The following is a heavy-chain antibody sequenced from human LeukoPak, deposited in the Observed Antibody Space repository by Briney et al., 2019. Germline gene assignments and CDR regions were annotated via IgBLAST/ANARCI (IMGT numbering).Heavy chain of an antibody. V-gene: IGHV3-74*01. CDR2: INSDGSGT. CDR3: ARGRHLANEGFGP. CDR1: GLTFSTYW. J-gene: IGHJ5*02. Sequence: GGSLRLSCAASGLTFSTYWMHWVRQAPGKGLVWVSRINSDGSGTTYADSVRGRFTISRDNAKNTLYLQMNSLRAEDTAGYYCARGRHLANEGFGPWGQGTLVTVSS.